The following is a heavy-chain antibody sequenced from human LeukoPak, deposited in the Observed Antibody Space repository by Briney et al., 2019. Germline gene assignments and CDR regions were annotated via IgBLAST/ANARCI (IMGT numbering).Heavy chain of an antibody. CDR2: ISSSSYI. CDR1: GFTFSSYS. CDR3: ARIRPPGAFDI. Sequence: PGGSLRLSCAASGFTFSSYSMNWVRQAPGKGLEWVSSISSSSYIYYADSVKGRFTISRDNAKNSLYLQMNSLRAEDTAVYYCARIRPPGAFDIWGQGTMVTVSS. J-gene: IGHJ3*02. V-gene: IGHV3-21*01.